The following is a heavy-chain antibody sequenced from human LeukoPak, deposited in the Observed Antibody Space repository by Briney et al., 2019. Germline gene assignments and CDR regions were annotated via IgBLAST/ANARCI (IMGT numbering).Heavy chain of an antibody. CDR1: GGSISSSSYY. Sequence: SETLSLTCTVSGGSISSSSYYWGWIRQPPGKGLEWIGSIYYSGSTYYNPSLKSRVTISVDTSKNQFSLKLSSVTAADTAVYYCARDRSGWNLWGQGTLVTVSS. D-gene: IGHD6-19*01. CDR2: IYYSGST. J-gene: IGHJ5*02. CDR3: ARDRSGWNL. V-gene: IGHV4-39*07.